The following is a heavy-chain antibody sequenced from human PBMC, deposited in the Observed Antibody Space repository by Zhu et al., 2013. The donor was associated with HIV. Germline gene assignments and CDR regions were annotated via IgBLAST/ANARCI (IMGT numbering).Heavy chain of an antibody. CDR2: MNPNSGDT. J-gene: IGHJ6*02. Sequence: QVQLVQSGAEMKKPGASVKVSCKASGYTFTSYDINWVRQATGQGLEWMGWMNPNSGDTGYAQKFQDRFTITRNTSISTAYMELTSLRSEDTAVYYCARGRPPGTIMDYGMDVWGQGTTVTVSS. V-gene: IGHV1-8*01. CDR1: GYTFTSYD. CDR3: ARGRPPGTIMDYGMDV. D-gene: IGHD1-1*01.